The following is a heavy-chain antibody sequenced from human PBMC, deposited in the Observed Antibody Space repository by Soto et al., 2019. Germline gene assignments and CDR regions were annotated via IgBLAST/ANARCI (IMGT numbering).Heavy chain of an antibody. Sequence: QVQLEQSGAEVKKPGSLVKISCKASGGTLSDHGVSWLRQAPGQGLEWVGGTIPVFNTAKYAPKFQGRVTIAADKSTNIAYVELGSLRSDDTAFYYCARGVYGSGNYYTGPSAFDIWGQGTLVIVSS. V-gene: IGHV1-69*06. J-gene: IGHJ3*02. CDR3: ARGVYGSGNYYTGPSAFDI. CDR2: TIPVFNTA. CDR1: GGTLSDHG. D-gene: IGHD3-10*01.